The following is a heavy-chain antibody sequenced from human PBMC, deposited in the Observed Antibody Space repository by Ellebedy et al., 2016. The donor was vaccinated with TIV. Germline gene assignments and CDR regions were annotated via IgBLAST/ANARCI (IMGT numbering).Heavy chain of an antibody. Sequence: GESLKISCAASGLTFSSHAMSWVRQAPGKGLEWVSSITESGGNTYYADSVKGRFTISRDNSKNTLFLQMYSLRAEDTAVYYCANTLRSMIPQRENFQRWGQGTLVTVSS. D-gene: IGHD3-22*01. J-gene: IGHJ1*01. CDR3: ANTLRSMIPQRENFQR. CDR2: ITESGGNT. CDR1: GLTFSSHA. V-gene: IGHV3-23*01.